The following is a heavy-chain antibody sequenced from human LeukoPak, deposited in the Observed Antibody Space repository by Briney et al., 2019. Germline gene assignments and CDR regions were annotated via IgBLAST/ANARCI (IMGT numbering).Heavy chain of an antibody. V-gene: IGHV4-59*01. Sequence: SETLSLTCTVSGGSISSYYWSWIRQPPGKGLEWIGYIYYTGSTNYNPSLKSRVTISVDTSKNQFSLKLSSVTAADTAVYYCARAFSSGWYPYSIGGLWFDYWGQETLVTVSS. CDR3: ARAFSSGWYPYSIGGLWFDY. CDR2: IYYTGST. J-gene: IGHJ4*02. D-gene: IGHD6-19*01. CDR1: GGSISSYY.